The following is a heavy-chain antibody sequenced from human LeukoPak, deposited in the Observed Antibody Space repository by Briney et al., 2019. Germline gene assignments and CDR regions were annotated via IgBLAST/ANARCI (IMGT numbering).Heavy chain of an antibody. D-gene: IGHD3-22*01. V-gene: IGHV4-4*02. J-gene: IGHJ6*03. Sequence: PSETLSLTCAVSGDSINSSNWWNWVRQPPGQGLEWIAEIYHSGNTNYNPSLKSRVTISLDKSKNQFSLKLSSVTAADTAVYYCARHPGYYDSSGYYYYYYMDVWGKGTTVTISS. CDR2: IYHSGNT. CDR3: ARHPGYYDSSGYYYYYYMDV. CDR1: GDSINSSNW.